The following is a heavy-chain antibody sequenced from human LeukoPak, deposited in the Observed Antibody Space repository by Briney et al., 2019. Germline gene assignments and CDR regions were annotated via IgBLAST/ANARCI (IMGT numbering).Heavy chain of an antibody. J-gene: IGHJ4*02. V-gene: IGHV3-23*01. CDR1: GFTFSSYA. Sequence: GGSLRLSCAASGFTFSSYAMSWVRQAPGKGLEWVSGISGSGGSTYYADSVKGRFTISRDNSKNTLYLQINSLRAEDTAVYYCAKDSSGWYEWEYWGRGTLVTVSS. D-gene: IGHD6-19*01. CDR2: ISGSGGST. CDR3: AKDSSGWYEWEY.